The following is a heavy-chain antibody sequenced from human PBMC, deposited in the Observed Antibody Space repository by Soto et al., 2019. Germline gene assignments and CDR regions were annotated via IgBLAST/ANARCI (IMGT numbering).Heavy chain of an antibody. CDR3: ARDNRYCTNGVCSYFDY. V-gene: IGHV4-59*01. CDR1: GGSISSYY. Sequence: SETLALTCTVSGGSISSYYWSWIRQPPGKGLEWIGYIYYSGSTNYNPSLKSRVTISVDTSKNQFSLKLSSVTAADTAVYYCARDNRYCTNGVCSYFDYWGQGTLVTVS. CDR2: IYYSGST. J-gene: IGHJ4*02. D-gene: IGHD2-8*01.